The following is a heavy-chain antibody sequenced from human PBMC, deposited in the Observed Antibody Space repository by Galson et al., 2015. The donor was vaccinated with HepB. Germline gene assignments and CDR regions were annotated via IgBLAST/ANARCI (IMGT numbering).Heavy chain of an antibody. V-gene: IGHV3-48*02. CDR1: GFTFSNAW. Sequence: SLRLSCAASGFTFSNAWMSWVRQAPGKGLEWVSYISSSSSTIYYADSVKGRFTISRDNAKNSLYLQMNSLRDEDTAVYYCARDAYAPYDSGKGAFDIWGQGTMVTVSS. D-gene: IGHD3-22*01. CDR3: ARDAYAPYDSGKGAFDI. CDR2: ISSSSSTI. J-gene: IGHJ3*02.